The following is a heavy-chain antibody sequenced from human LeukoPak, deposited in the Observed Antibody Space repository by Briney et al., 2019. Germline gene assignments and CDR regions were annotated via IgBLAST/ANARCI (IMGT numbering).Heavy chain of an antibody. CDR1: GYTFTSYY. V-gene: IGHV1-46*01. J-gene: IGHJ5*02. CDR2: INPSGGST. Sequence: ASVKVSCKASGYTFTSYYMHWVRQAPGQGLEWMGIINPSGGSTSYAQKFQGRVTMTRDMSTSTVYMELSSLRSEDTAVYYCARGPSRIAVAGTHWFDPWGQGTLVTVSS. D-gene: IGHD6-19*01. CDR3: ARGPSRIAVAGTHWFDP.